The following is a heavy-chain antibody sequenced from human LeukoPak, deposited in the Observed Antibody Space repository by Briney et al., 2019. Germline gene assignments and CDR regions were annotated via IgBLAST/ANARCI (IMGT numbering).Heavy chain of an antibody. CDR1: GGTFSSYA. Sequence: ASVKVSCKASGGTFSSYAISWVRQAPGQGLEWMGRIIPILGIANYAQKFQGRVTITADKSTSTAYLELSSLRSEDTAVYYCARESYSDYHEEYYFDYWGQGTLVTVSS. D-gene: IGHD4-11*01. CDR3: ARESYSDYHEEYYFDY. CDR2: IIPILGIA. V-gene: IGHV1-69*04. J-gene: IGHJ4*02.